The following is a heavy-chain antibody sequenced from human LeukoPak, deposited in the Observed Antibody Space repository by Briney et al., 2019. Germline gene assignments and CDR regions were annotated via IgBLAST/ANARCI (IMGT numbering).Heavy chain of an antibody. D-gene: IGHD2-8*01. J-gene: IGHJ4*02. CDR2: TYYRSKWYD. CDR1: GDSVSSNLAT. V-gene: IGHV6-1*01. Sequence: SQTLSLTCAIPGDSVSSNLATWNWIRQSPSRGLEWLGRTYYRSKWYDDYAGSVKSRLTINPDTSKNQLSLQLNFVTPEDTAVYFCARALGVVFDYWGQGTLVTVSS. CDR3: ARALGVVFDY.